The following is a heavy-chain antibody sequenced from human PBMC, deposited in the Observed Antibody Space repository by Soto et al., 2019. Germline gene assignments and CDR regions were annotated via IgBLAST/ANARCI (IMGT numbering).Heavy chain of an antibody. CDR3: ARDQRYYDSSGPFDY. CDR1: GYTFTSYA. Sequence: QVQLVQSGAEVKKPGASVKVSCKASGYTFTSYAMHWVRQAPGQRLEWMGWINAGNGNTKYSQKFQGRVTITRDTSASTADMELSSLRSEDTAVYYCARDQRYYDSSGPFDYWGQVTLVTVSS. J-gene: IGHJ4*02. D-gene: IGHD3-22*01. V-gene: IGHV1-3*01. CDR2: INAGNGNT.